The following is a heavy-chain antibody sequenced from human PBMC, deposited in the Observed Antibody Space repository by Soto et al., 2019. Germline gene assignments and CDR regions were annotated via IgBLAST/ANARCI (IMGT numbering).Heavy chain of an antibody. V-gene: IGHV3-23*01. J-gene: IGHJ4*02. Sequence: PGGSLRLSCAASGFTFSSYAMSWVRQAPGKGLEWVSAISGSGGSTYYADSVKGRFTISRDNSKNTLYLQMNSLRAEDTAVYYCAAICSGGSCYDWTAFDYWGQGTLVTVSS. CDR2: ISGSGGST. D-gene: IGHD2-15*01. CDR1: GFTFSSYA. CDR3: AAICSGGSCYDWTAFDY.